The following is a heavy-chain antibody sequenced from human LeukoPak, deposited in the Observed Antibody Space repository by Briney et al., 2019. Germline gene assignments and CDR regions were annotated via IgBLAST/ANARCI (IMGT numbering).Heavy chain of an antibody. CDR2: MNPNSGDR. J-gene: IGHJ4*01. CDR3: VRTLSAMIPYDY. V-gene: IGHV1-2*02. D-gene: IGHD3-16*01. CDR1: GYTLTAYY. Sequence: ASVKVSCKTSGYTLTAYYLHWVRQAPGQGLEWMGWMNPNSGDRNSAQKFQGRVTMTRDTSIRTIYMELSSLRSDDTAVYYCVRTLSAMIPYDYWGNGTLIIVSS.